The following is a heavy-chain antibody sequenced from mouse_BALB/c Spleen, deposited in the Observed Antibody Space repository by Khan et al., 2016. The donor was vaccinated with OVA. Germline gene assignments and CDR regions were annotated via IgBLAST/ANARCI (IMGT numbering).Heavy chain of an antibody. J-gene: IGHJ3*01. V-gene: IGHV2-2*02. Sequence: QVQLQESGPGLVQPSQSLSITCTVSGFSLTTYGVHWVRQSPGKGLEWLGVIWSGGSTDYNAAFISRLSISKDSSTCQVFFKMNSLQVNDTAIYDCARNYDYDDGLAYWGQGTLVTVSA. CDR3: ARNYDYDDGLAY. CDR2: IWSGGST. CDR1: GFSLTTYG. D-gene: IGHD2-4*01.